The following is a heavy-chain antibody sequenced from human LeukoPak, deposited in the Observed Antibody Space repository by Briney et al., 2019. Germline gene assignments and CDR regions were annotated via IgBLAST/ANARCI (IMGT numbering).Heavy chain of an antibody. D-gene: IGHD1-26*01. CDR2: IKEDGSEK. Sequence: PGGSLRLSCAASGFTLSTYWMNWVRQAPGKGLEWVANIKEDGSEKYYVDSVKGRFTISRDNAKNSLCLQMDSLRAEDTAIYYCVRSGGYWGQGTLVTVSS. CDR1: GFTLSTYW. CDR3: VRSGGY. V-gene: IGHV3-7*05. J-gene: IGHJ4*02.